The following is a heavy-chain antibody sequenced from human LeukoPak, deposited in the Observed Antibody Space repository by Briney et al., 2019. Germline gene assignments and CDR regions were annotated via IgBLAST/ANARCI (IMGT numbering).Heavy chain of an antibody. CDR2: INHSGST. V-gene: IGHV4-34*01. CDR1: GGSFSGYY. D-gene: IGHD3-9*01. Sequence: SETLSLTCAVYGGSFSGYYWSWIRQPPGKGLEWIGEINHSGSTKYNPSLKSRVTISVDTSKNQFSLKLSSVTAADTAVYYCARSRYYDILTGYYPKIIDYWGQGTLVTVSS. CDR3: ARSRYYDILTGYYPKIIDY. J-gene: IGHJ4*02.